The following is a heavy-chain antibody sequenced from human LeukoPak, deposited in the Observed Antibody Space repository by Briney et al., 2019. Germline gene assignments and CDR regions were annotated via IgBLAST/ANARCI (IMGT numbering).Heavy chain of an antibody. CDR2: ISGNGADT. CDR1: RFAFSTDA. CDR3: ANYRKAQGLDY. Sequence: PGGALRLSSAHSRFAFSTDAMTCVCQALEERVEYVSTISGNGADTYYADSVKGRFSLSRDNSKKTLYLQMTTLRVAGTGVYYCANYRKAQGLDYWRQG. V-gene: IGHV3-23*01. J-gene: IGHJ4*02. D-gene: IGHD1-14*01.